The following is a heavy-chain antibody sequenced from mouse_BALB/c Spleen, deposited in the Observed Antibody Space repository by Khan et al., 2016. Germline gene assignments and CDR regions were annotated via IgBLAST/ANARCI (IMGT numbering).Heavy chain of an antibody. CDR1: GFTFSGFG. D-gene: IGHD1-2*01. J-gene: IGHJ2*01. CDR2: ISSSSSTI. CDR3: ARNHDGSHLDY. V-gene: IGHV5-17*02. Sequence: EVELVESGGGLVQPGGSRKLSCEASGFTFSGFGMHWVRQAPEKGLEWVAYISSSSSTIFYADTLKGRFTISRDNPKNTLFLQMTSLRSEEEAVYYEARNHDGSHLDYGGQGSTLTVSS.